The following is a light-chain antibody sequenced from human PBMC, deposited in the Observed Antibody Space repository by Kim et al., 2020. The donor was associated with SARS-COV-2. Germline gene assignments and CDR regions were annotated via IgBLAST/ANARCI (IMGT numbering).Light chain of an antibody. CDR2: TND. Sequence: QSVLTQPPSASETPGQRVTISCSGSSTNIGRYSVNWYQQLPGTAPKLLIYTNDQRPSGVPDRFSGSKSGTSASLAISGLHSEDEADYYCAAWDGSLNSYVFGTGTKVTVL. J-gene: IGLJ1*01. V-gene: IGLV1-44*01. CDR3: AAWDGSLNSYV. CDR1: STNIGRYS.